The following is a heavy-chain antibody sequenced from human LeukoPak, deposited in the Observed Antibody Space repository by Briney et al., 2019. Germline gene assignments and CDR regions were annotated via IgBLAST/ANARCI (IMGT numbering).Heavy chain of an antibody. J-gene: IGHJ5*02. CDR2: IYPGDSDT. V-gene: IGHV5-51*01. CDR1: GYSFTSYW. Sequence: GESLKISCKSSGYSFTSYWIGWVRQMPGKGLERMGIIYPGDSDTRYSPSFQGQVTISADKSISTAYLQWSSLKASDTAMYYCARHHLGYSSSWAFDPWGQGTLVTVSS. D-gene: IGHD6-13*01. CDR3: ARHHLGYSSSWAFDP.